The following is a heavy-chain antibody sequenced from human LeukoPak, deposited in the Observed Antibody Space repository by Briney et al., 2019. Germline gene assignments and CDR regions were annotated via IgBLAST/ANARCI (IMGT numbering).Heavy chain of an antibody. CDR1: GGIFSIYA. V-gene: IGHV1-69*01. CDR3: AAGKYCSSTSCYPPYYYYGMDV. Sequence: SVTVSFKSSGGIFSIYAISWVRQAPGQGLEWMGGIIHIFGTAHYAQKFQGRVTITADESTSTAYMELSSLRSEDTAVYYCAAGKYCSSTSCYPPYYYYGMDVWGQGTTVTVSS. D-gene: IGHD2-2*01. CDR2: IIHIFGTA. J-gene: IGHJ6*02.